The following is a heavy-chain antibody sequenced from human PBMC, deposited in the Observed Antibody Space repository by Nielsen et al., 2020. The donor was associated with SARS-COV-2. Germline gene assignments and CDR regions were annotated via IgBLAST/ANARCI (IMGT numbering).Heavy chain of an antibody. CDR2: ISYDGSNK. CDR1: GFTFSSYG. D-gene: IGHD6-13*01. CDR3: TKGAQLGDY. Sequence: GGSLRLSCAASGFTFSSYGMHWVRQAPGKGLEWVAVISYDGSNKYYADSVKGRFTISRDISKNTLSLQMNSLRAEDTAVYYCTKGAQLGDYWGQGTLVTVSS. J-gene: IGHJ4*02. V-gene: IGHV3-30*18.